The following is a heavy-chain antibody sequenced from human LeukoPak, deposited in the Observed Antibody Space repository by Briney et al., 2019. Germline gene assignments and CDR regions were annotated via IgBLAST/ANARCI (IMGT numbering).Heavy chain of an antibody. V-gene: IGHV3-53*01. CDR3: ASKSGNYLGLHFDY. CDR1: GFSFSTYT. Sequence: PGGSLRLSCAASGFSFSTYTMSWVRQAPGKGLEWVSVIYSGGSTYYADSVKGRFTISRDNSKNTLYLQMNSLRAEDTAVYYCASKSGNYLGLHFDYWGQGTLVTVSS. CDR2: IYSGGST. J-gene: IGHJ4*02. D-gene: IGHD1-26*01.